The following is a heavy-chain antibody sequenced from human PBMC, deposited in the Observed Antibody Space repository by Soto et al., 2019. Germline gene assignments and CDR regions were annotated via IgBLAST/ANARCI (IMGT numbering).Heavy chain of an antibody. CDR3: ASKYCGGGSCRYYYGMGV. CDR2: TYYGSKWYN. CDR1: GDSVSSNSAA. J-gene: IGHJ6*02. V-gene: IGHV6-1*01. D-gene: IGHD2-15*01. Sequence: PSQTLSLTCTISGDSVSSNSAAWNWIRQSPSRGLEWLGRTYYGSKWYNDYAVSVKSRITINPDTSKNQFSLKLSSVTAADTAVYHCASKYCGGGSCRYYYGMGVWGQGTTVTVSS.